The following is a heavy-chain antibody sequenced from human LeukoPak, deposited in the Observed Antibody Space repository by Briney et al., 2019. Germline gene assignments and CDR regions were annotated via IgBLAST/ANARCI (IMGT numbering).Heavy chain of an antibody. V-gene: IGHV3-21*01. D-gene: IGHD1-26*01. CDR3: ARDHLEGAPTGGMDV. CDR2: ISSSSSYI. Sequence: GGSLRLSCAASGFTFSSYSMNWVRQAPGKGLEWVPSISSSSSYIYYADSVKGRFTISRDNAKNSLYLQMNSLRAEDTAVYYCARDHLEGAPTGGMDVWGQGTTVTVSS. CDR1: GFTFSSYS. J-gene: IGHJ6*02.